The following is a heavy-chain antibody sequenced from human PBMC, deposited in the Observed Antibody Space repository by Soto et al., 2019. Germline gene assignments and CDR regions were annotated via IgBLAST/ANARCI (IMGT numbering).Heavy chain of an antibody. Sequence: PSETLSLTCAVYVGSFSGYYWSWIRQPPGKGLEWIGEINHSGSTNYNPSLKSRVTISVDTSKNQFSLKLSSVTAADTAVYYCASGNIAAAAHYYYYGMDVWGQGTTVTVSS. V-gene: IGHV4-34*01. CDR3: ASGNIAAAAHYYYYGMDV. J-gene: IGHJ6*02. D-gene: IGHD6-13*01. CDR1: VGSFSGYY. CDR2: INHSGST.